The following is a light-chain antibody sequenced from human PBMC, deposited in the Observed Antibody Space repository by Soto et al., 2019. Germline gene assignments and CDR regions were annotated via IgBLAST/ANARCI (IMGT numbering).Light chain of an antibody. V-gene: IGKV3-20*01. CDR1: QSVSSSY. J-gene: IGKJ5*01. Sequence: EIVLTQSPGTLSLSPGERATLSCRASQSVSSSYLACYQQKPGQAPRLLIYGASSSATGIPDRFSGSGSGTDFPLTISRLEPEDFAVYYCQQYGSSPLTFGQGKRLEI. CDR3: QQYGSSPLT. CDR2: GAS.